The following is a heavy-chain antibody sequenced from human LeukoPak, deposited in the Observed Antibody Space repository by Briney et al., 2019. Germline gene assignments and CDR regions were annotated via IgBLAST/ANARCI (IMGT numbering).Heavy chain of an antibody. CDR3: ATSTAAAGTD. V-gene: IGHV3-7*03. CDR2: IKKDGSKK. CDR1: GFTFSNLW. Sequence: GGSLRLSCAASGFTFSNLWMSWVRQAPGQGLKWVANIKKDGSKKKYVDSVKGRFTISRDNAQNSLYLQMDSLRAEDTAIYYCATSTAAAGTDWGQGTLVTVSS. D-gene: IGHD6-13*01. J-gene: IGHJ4*02.